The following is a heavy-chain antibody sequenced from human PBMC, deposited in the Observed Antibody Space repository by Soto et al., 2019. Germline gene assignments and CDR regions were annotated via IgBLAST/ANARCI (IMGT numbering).Heavy chain of an antibody. J-gene: IGHJ3*02. V-gene: IGHV4-4*07. CDR3: AGEDYGGNSWGFDI. CDR1: GDSISSYY. Sequence: QVQLHESGPGLVKPSETLSLTCTVSGDSISSYYWSWIRQPAGKGLEWIGRIYTSGSTNYNPSLKSRVTMSVDTSKHQLYLRLSSVTAADTAVYYCAGEDYGGNSWGFDIWGQGTMVTISS. D-gene: IGHD2-21*02. CDR2: IYTSGST.